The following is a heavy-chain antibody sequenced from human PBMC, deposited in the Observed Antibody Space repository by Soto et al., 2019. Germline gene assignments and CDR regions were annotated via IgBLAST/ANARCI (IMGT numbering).Heavy chain of an antibody. D-gene: IGHD3-10*01. V-gene: IGHV2-5*02. J-gene: IGHJ4*02. CDR2: IYWDDYK. CDR3: AHKGSGLYPLDY. Sequence: QITLKESGPTLVNPTQTLTLTCTFSGFSLDTSGVGVGWIRQPPGKALEWVAVIYWDDYKHFSPSLESRLTINKDTSKNLVVLTMTDMDPVDTATYYCAHKGSGLYPLDYWGQGTLVTVSS. CDR1: GFSLDTSGVG.